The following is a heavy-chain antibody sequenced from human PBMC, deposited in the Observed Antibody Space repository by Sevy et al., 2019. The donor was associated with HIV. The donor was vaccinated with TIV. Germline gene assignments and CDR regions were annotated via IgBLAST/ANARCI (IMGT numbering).Heavy chain of an antibody. D-gene: IGHD3-3*01. J-gene: IGHJ6*02. CDR3: ARDKGFLSDYYRVYYYYGMDV. CDR1: GFTFSRNG. Sequence: GGSLRLSCAASGFTFSRNGMHWVRQAPGKGLEWVAFMPSDGSNKYYADSVKGRFIISRDNSKNTLFLQMNSLRTEDTAVYSCARDKGFLSDYYRVYYYYGMDVWGLGTTVTVSS. V-gene: IGHV3-30*02. CDR2: MPSDGSNK.